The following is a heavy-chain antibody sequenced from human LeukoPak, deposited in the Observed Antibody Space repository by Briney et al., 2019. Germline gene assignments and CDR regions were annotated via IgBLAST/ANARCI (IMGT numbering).Heavy chain of an antibody. CDR2: IHPGDSDT. D-gene: IGHD4-23*01. CDR3: ARPDDYGGKPAAFDI. J-gene: IGHJ3*02. CDR1: GYTFITYW. V-gene: IGHV5-51*01. Sequence: GECLKISCKGSGYTFITYWIGCVGPMPGEGLGWMGIIHPGDSDTRYSPSFQGQVTISADKSINTPYIQWSSLKASDTAMYYCARPDDYGGKPAAFDIWGQGTMVTVSS.